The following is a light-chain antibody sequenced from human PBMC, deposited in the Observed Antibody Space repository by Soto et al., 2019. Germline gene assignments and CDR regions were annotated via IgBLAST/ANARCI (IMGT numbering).Light chain of an antibody. V-gene: IGKV1-5*01. J-gene: IGKJ1*01. CDR2: DAS. Sequence: DIQMTQSPSTLSASVGDSVTITCRASQSISSWLAWYQQKPGKAPKLLIYDASSLESGVPSRFSGSGSGTEFTLTISSRHPDDFATYYCQQYNRYSPTFGQGTKVEIQ. CDR3: QQYNRYSPT. CDR1: QSISSW.